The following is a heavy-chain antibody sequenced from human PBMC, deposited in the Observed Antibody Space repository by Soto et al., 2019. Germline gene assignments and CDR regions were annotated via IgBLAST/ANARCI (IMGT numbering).Heavy chain of an antibody. D-gene: IGHD3-22*01. V-gene: IGHV4-39*01. CDR3: ATASETFSPAGYYVNWLDP. Sequence: SETLSLTCTVSGASFTDGSLFWGWIRQSPGKGVEWIASTYIGGMTYYNPSLRSRVTISVDTSKSQFSLRLNSVTAADTDVYYSATASETFSPAGYYVNWLDPWGHGTLVTVSS. J-gene: IGHJ5*02. CDR1: GASFTDGSLF. CDR2: TYIGGMT.